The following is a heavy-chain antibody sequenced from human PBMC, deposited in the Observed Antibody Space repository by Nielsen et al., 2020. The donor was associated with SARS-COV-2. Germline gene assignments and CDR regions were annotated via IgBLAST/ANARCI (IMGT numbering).Heavy chain of an antibody. CDR2: IYYSGST. D-gene: IGHD6-13*01. CDR1: GGSISSGGYY. Sequence: SETLSLTCTVSGGSISSGGYYWSWIRQHPGKGLEWIGYIYYSGSTNYNPSLKSRVTILVDTSKNHFSLKLTSVTAADTAVYYCARDRWQQLVPTYWGQGTLVTVSS. J-gene: IGHJ4*02. CDR3: ARDRWQQLVPTY. V-gene: IGHV4-61*03.